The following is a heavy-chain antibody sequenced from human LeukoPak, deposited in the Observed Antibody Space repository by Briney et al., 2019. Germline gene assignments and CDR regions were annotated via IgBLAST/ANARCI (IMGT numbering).Heavy chain of an antibody. J-gene: IGHJ4*02. V-gene: IGHV4-61*02. CDR1: GGSISSGSYY. Sequence: PSQTLSLTCTVSGGSISSGSYYWSWIRQPAGKGLEWIGRIYTSGSTNYNPSLKSRVTISVDTSKNQFSLKLSSVTAADTAVYYCARADSSGWGDFDYWGQGTLVTVSS. CDR3: ARADSSGWGDFDY. D-gene: IGHD3-22*01. CDR2: IYTSGST.